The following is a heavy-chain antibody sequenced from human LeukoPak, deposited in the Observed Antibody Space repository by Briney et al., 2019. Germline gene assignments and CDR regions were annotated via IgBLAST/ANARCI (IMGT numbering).Heavy chain of an antibody. D-gene: IGHD6-19*01. CDR3: ARDSEDSSGWPTRLDY. CDR2: ISSSSSYI. CDR1: GSTFNSYS. J-gene: IGHJ4*02. Sequence: GGSLRLSCAASGSTFNSYSMNWVRQAPGKGLEWVSSISSSSSYIYYADSVKGRFTISRDNAKNSLYLQMNSLRAEDTAVYYCARDSEDSSGWPTRLDYWGQGTLVTVSS. V-gene: IGHV3-21*01.